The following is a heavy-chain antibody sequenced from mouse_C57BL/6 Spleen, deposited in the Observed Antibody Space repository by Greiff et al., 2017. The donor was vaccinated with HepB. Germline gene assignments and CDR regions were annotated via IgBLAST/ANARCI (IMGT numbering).Heavy chain of an antibody. V-gene: IGHV1-64*01. Sequence: QVQLQQPGAELVKPGASVKLSCKASGYTFTSYWMHWVKQRPGQGLEWIGMIHPNSGSTNYNEKFKSKATLTVHKSSSTAYMQLRSRTSEDSAVYYCARSDGDYVPYAMDYWGQGTSVTVSS. D-gene: IGHD2-13*01. CDR2: IHPNSGST. CDR1: GYTFTSYW. CDR3: ARSDGDYVPYAMDY. J-gene: IGHJ4*01.